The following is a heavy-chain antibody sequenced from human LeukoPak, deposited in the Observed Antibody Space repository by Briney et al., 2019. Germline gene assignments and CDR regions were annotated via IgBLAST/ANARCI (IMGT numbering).Heavy chain of an antibody. V-gene: IGHV4-31*03. Sequence: SETLSLTCTVSGGSTSSGGYYWSWIRQHPGKGLECIGYIYYSGSTYYNPSLKSRVTISVDTSKNQFSLKLSSVTAADTAVYYCASVDTAMDYYFDYWGQGTLVTVSS. CDR1: GGSTSSGGYY. CDR2: IYYSGST. J-gene: IGHJ4*02. D-gene: IGHD5-18*01. CDR3: ASVDTAMDYYFDY.